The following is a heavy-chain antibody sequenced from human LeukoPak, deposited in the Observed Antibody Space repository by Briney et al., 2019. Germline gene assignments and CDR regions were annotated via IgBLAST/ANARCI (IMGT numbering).Heavy chain of an antibody. J-gene: IGHJ4*02. CDR1: GFTVSSNY. V-gene: IGHV3-53*01. CDR2: IYSGDST. Sequence: GGSLRLSCAASGFTVSSNYMSWVRQAPGKGLEWVSVIYSGDSTYYADSVKGRFTISRDDSKNSLYLQMNSLKTEDTAVYYCVRIARDYYFDYWGQGTLVTVSS. D-gene: IGHD2-21*02. CDR3: VRIARDYYFDY.